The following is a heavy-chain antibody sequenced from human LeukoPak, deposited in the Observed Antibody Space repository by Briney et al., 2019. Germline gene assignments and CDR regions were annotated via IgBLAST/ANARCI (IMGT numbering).Heavy chain of an antibody. CDR1: GDSINSGGYS. D-gene: IGHD2-15*01. J-gene: IGHJ3*01. CDR3: ARDRGSHDAFDV. CDR2: IYHSGST. Sequence: NPSETLSLTCAVSGDSINSGGYSWSWFRQPPGKGLEWTGYIYHSGSTSYNPSLKSRVTISLDRSKNQFSLNLSSVTAADTAVYYCARDRGSHDAFDVWGQGTMVTVSS. V-gene: IGHV4-30-2*01.